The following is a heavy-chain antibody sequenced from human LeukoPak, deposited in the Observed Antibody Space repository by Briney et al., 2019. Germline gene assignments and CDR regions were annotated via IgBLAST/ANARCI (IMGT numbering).Heavy chain of an antibody. V-gene: IGHV3-30-3*01. D-gene: IGHD2-8*01. CDR1: GFTFSSYA. Sequence: GGSLRLSCAASGFTFSSYAMHWVRQAPGKGLEWVAVISYDGSNKYYADSVKGRFTISRDNSKNTLYLQMNSLRAEDTAVYYCARDRMLPEGYYYYGMDVWGQGTTVTVSS. J-gene: IGHJ6*02. CDR3: ARDRMLPEGYYYYGMDV. CDR2: ISYDGSNK.